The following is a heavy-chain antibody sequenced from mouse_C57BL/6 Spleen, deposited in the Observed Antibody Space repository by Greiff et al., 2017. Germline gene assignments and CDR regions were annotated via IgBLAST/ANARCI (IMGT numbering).Heavy chain of an antibody. J-gene: IGHJ4*01. CDR2: ISTYYGDA. Sequence: QVQLKQSGPELVRPGVSVKISCKGSGYTFTDYAMHWVKQSHAKSLEWIGVISTYYGDASYIQKFKDKATMTVDKSSSTAYMELARLTSEDSAVYYCARRGVTTVVAHYYAMDYWGQGTSVTVSS. CDR1: GYTFTDYA. V-gene: IGHV1-67*01. D-gene: IGHD1-1*01. CDR3: ARRGVTTVVAHYYAMDY.